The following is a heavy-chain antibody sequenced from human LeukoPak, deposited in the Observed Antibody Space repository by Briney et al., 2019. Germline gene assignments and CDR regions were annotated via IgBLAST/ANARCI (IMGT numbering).Heavy chain of an antibody. Sequence: GGSLRLSCAASGFTFSNYCMSWVRQAPGKGLQWFSYISRSGSTIYYADSVKGRFTISRDNAKNSLYLQMNSLRAEDTAVYYCARIGKNTWGTLSDCWSGSRRITWFAPWGPGTLGT. CDR3: ARIGKNTWGTLSDCWSGSRRITWFAP. V-gene: IGHV3-48*04. D-gene: IGHD3-3*01. J-gene: IGHJ5*02. CDR2: ISRSGSTI. CDR1: GFTFSNYC.